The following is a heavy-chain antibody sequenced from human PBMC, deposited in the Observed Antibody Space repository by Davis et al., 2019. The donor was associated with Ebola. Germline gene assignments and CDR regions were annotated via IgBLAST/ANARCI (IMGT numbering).Heavy chain of an antibody. D-gene: IGHD3-16*01. V-gene: IGHV3-30*02. J-gene: IGHJ4*02. CDR2: IRYEGSNK. CDR3: AKVRGDGDY. Sequence: PGGSLRLSCAASGFTFSSHAMHWVRQAPGKGLEWVAFIRYEGSNKYYADSVKGRFTISRDNSKNTLYLQMNSLRAEDTAVYYCAKVRGDGDYWGQGTLVTVSS. CDR1: GFTFSSHA.